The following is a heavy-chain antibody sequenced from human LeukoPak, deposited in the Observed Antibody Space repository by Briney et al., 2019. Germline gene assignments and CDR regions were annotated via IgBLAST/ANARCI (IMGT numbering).Heavy chain of an antibody. V-gene: IGHV4-39*07. D-gene: IGHD5-12*01. Sequence: PSETLSLTCTVSGGSISSGSYYWSWIRQPAGTGLEWLGSIYHHGNTYYNPSLKSRVIISADTSKNQFSLKLSSVTAADTAVFYCVRDDSGFRGYSDYEKYHYFHYWGHGTLVTVSS. CDR1: GGSISSGSYY. J-gene: IGHJ4*01. CDR2: IYHHGNT. CDR3: VRDDSGFRGYSDYEKYHYFHY.